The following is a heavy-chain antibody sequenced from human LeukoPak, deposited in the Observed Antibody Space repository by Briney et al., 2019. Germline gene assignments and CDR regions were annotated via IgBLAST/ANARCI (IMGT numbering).Heavy chain of an antibody. CDR3: ARVRTWELDFDY. J-gene: IGHJ4*02. CDR1: GFTFSDYY. V-gene: IGHV3-11*01. D-gene: IGHD1-26*01. CDR2: ISSSGSTI. Sequence: NPGGSLRLSCAASGFTFSDYYMSWIRQAPGKGLEWVSYISSSGSTIYYADSVKGRFTISRDNAKNSLYLQMNSLRAEDTAVYYCARVRTWELDFDYWGQGTLVTVSS.